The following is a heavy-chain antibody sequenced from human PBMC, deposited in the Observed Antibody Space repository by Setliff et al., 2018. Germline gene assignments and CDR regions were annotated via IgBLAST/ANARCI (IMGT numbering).Heavy chain of an antibody. CDR3: ARMSGFQYMDI. CDR1: GDSLSPYY. V-gene: IGHV4-59*08. Sequence: SETLSLTCSVSGDSLSPYYWSWIRQPPGQGLQWIGYVYYSGNTDYNPSLESRVTISIDTSKNQFSLKLTSVTAADTAVYYCARMSGFQYMDIWGKGTTVTVSS. D-gene: IGHD3-3*01. J-gene: IGHJ6*03. CDR2: VYYSGNT.